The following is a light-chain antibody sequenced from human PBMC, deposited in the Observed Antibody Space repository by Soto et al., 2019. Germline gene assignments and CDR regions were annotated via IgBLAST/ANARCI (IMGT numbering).Light chain of an antibody. Sequence: QSVLTQPPSVSGAPGQRVTISCTGSSSNFGAGYDVHWYQQLPGTAPKLMIYEVSNRPSGVSNRFSGSKSGNTASLTISGLQAEDEADYYCSSYTSSSTLVLNVFGTGTKLTVL. J-gene: IGLJ1*01. CDR3: SSYTSSSTLVLNV. CDR2: EVS. V-gene: IGLV1-40*01. CDR1: SSNFGAGYD.